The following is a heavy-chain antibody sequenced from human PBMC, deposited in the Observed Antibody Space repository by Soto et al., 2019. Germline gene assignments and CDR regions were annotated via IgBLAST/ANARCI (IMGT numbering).Heavy chain of an antibody. CDR1: GAPISRYY. J-gene: IGHJ4*02. V-gene: IGHV4-59*01. CDR3: AREYPVHSAYFDY. Sequence: QVQLQESGPGLVKPSETLSLTCTVSGAPISRYYWSWIRQSPGKGLEWIGYMYYSGNANYNPSLRSRIAISVDTSKNQFSLNLNSVTAADTAVYYCAREYPVHSAYFDYWGQGILVTVSS. CDR2: MYYSGNA. D-gene: IGHD1-26*01.